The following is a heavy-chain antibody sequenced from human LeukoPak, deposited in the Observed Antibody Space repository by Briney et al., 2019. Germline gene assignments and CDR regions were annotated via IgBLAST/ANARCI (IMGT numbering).Heavy chain of an antibody. CDR1: GGSFSGYY. J-gene: IGHJ5*02. V-gene: IGHV4-34*01. CDR2: INHSGST. Sequence: SETLSLTCAVYGGSFSGYYWSWIRQPPGKGLEWIGEINHSGSTNYNPSLKSRVTISVDTSKNQFSLKLSSVTAADTAVYYCARELRAAAARYGANWSDPWGQGTLVTVSS. CDR3: ARELRAAAARYGANWSDP. D-gene: IGHD6-13*01.